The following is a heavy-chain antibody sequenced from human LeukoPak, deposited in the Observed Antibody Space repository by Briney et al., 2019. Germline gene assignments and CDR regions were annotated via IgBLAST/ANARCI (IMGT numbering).Heavy chain of an antibody. J-gene: IGHJ4*02. Sequence: GGSLRLSCAASGFTFDDHAMHWVRQAPGKGLEWVSGLSWNSGSIDYADSVKGRFTISRDNAQSSLYLEMNSLRVEDTAVYRCFGLWGPGTLVTVSS. CDR1: GFTFDDHA. V-gene: IGHV3-9*01. CDR2: LSWNSGSI. CDR3: FGL. D-gene: IGHD5/OR15-5a*01.